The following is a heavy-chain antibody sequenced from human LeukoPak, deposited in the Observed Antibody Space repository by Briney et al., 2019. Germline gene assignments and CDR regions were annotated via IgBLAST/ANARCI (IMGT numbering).Heavy chain of an antibody. Sequence: SETLSLTCTVSGGSISSGDYYWSWIRQPPGKCLEWIGYIYYSGSTYYNPSLKSRVTISVDTSKNQFSLKLSSVTAADTAVYYCARDGRYGSGSYNWFDPWGQGTLVTVSS. CDR1: GGSISSGDYY. V-gene: IGHV4-30-4*08. CDR2: IYYSGST. D-gene: IGHD3-10*01. J-gene: IGHJ5*02. CDR3: ARDGRYGSGSYNWFDP.